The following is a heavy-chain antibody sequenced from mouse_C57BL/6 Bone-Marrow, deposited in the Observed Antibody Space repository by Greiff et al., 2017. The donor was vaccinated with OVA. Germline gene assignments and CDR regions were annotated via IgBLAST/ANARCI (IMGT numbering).Heavy chain of an antibody. Sequence: QVHVKQSGAELARPGASVQLSCKASGYTFTSYGISWVKQRTGQGLEWIGEIYPRSGNTYYNEKFKGKATLTADKSSSTAYMELRSLTSEDSAVYFCARDSGTYYAMDYWGQGTSVTVSS. CDR2: IYPRSGNT. V-gene: IGHV1-81*01. CDR1: GYTFTSYG. J-gene: IGHJ4*01. D-gene: IGHD4-1*01. CDR3: ARDSGTYYAMDY.